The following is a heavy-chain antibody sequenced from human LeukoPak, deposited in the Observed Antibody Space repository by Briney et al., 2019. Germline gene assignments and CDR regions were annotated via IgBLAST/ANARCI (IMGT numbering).Heavy chain of an antibody. Sequence: PSETLSLTCTVSGGTVSSYYWSWIRQSPGQGLEWIGNINYSGSTNYNPSLKSRVTISVDTSKKQLSLKLSSVTAADTAVYYCARQQLSQLYYFDDWGQGTLVTVSS. CDR3: ARQQLSQLYYFDD. V-gene: IGHV4-59*02. J-gene: IGHJ4*02. CDR1: GGTVSSYY. D-gene: IGHD6-13*01. CDR2: INYSGST.